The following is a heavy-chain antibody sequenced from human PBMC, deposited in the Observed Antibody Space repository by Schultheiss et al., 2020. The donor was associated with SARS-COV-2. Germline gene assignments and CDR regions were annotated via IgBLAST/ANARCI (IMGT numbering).Heavy chain of an antibody. Sequence: GESLKISCAASGFTFSSYAMHWVRQAPGKGLEWVSAISGSGGSTYYADSVKGRFTISRDNSKNTLYLQMNSLRAEDTAVYYCATLSTSGFDHWGQGTLVTVSS. CDR3: ATLSTSGFDH. J-gene: IGHJ4*02. CDR1: GFTFSSYA. V-gene: IGHV3-23*01. CDR2: ISGSGGST. D-gene: IGHD3-10*01.